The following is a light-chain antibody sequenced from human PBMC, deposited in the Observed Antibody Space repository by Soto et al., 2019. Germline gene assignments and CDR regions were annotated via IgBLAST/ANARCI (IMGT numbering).Light chain of an antibody. Sequence: NFMLTQPHSVSESPGKTVTISCTRSRGSIASNYVQWYQQRPGSAPTTVIYEDNQRPSGVPDRFSGSIDSSSNSASLTISGLKTEEEADYYCQSYDSSIWVFGGGTQLTVL. V-gene: IGLV6-57*03. CDR1: RGSIASNY. J-gene: IGLJ3*02. CDR2: EDN. CDR3: QSYDSSIWV.